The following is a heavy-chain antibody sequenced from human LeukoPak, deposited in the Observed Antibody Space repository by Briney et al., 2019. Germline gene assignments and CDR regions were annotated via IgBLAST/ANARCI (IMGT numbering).Heavy chain of an antibody. D-gene: IGHD3-22*01. V-gene: IGHV3-33*01. CDR1: GFTFSSYG. CDR2: IWYDGSNK. CDR3: ARELFSDSSGGFDY. Sequence: PGGSLRFSCAASGFTFSSYGMHWVRQAPGKGLEWVAVIWYDGSNKYYADSVEGRFTISRDNSKNTLYLQMNSLRAEDTAVYYCARELFSDSSGGFDYWGQGTLVTVSS. J-gene: IGHJ4*02.